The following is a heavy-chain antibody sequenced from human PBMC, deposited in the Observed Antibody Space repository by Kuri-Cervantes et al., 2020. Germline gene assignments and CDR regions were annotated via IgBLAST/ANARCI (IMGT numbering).Heavy chain of an antibody. CDR2: IYWDDDK. CDR1: GFSLSTSGVG. V-gene: IGHV2-5*02. J-gene: IGHJ4*02. D-gene: IGHD6-19*01. CDR3: TRMSSAGTSFDY. Sequence: SGPTLVKPTQTLTLTCTFSGFSLSTSGVGVGWIRQPPGKALEWLALIYWDDDKRYNTSLKTRLTISKDTSKNQVVLTMTNMDPVDTATYYCTRMSSAGTSFDYWGQGTLVTVSS.